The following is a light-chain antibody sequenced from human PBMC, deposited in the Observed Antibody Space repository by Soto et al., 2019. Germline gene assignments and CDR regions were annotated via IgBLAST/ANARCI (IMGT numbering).Light chain of an antibody. J-gene: IGLJ3*02. CDR2: EDT. V-gene: IGLV2-23*01. CDR1: GSDVGRYNL. CDR3: CSYAGGNNWV. Sequence: QSALTQPASVSGSPGQSITISCTGTGSDVGRYNLVSWYQQHPGKAPKLVIYEDTERPAGTSSRFSGSKSANTASLTVSGLQAEDEADYYCCSYAGGNNWVFGGGTKLTVL.